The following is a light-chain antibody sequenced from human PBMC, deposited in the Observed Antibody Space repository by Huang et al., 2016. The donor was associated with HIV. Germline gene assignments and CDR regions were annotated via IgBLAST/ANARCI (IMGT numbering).Light chain of an antibody. CDR2: AAS. CDR3: QQLNSYPPT. CDR1: QGISSY. Sequence: IQLTQSPSSLSASVGDRVTITCRASQGISSYFAWCHQKPGKAPKLLIYAASTLQRGVPSRFSGSGSGTEFTLTISSLQPEDFATYHCQQLNSYPPTFGQGTKVEIK. V-gene: IGKV1-9*01. J-gene: IGKJ1*01.